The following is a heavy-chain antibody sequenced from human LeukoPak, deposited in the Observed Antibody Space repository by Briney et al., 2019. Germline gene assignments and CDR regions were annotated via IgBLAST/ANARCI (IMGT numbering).Heavy chain of an antibody. CDR1: GFSFSSYS. V-gene: IGHV3-21*01. J-gene: IGHJ4*02. D-gene: IGHD3-22*01. CDR2: TSTSSSYI. Sequence: PGGSLRLSCAASGFSFSSYSMNWVRQAPGKGLEWVSSTSTSSSYIYYADSVKGRFTISRDNSKNTLYLQMNSLRAEDTAVYYCASGGLYYYDSSGYPLRYWGQGTLVTVSS. CDR3: ASGGLYYYDSSGYPLRY.